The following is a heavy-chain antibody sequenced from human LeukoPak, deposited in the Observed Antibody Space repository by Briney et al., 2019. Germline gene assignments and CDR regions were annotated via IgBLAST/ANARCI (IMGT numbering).Heavy chain of an antibody. D-gene: IGHD2-8*02. V-gene: IGHV1-2*02. CDR3: ARGTGNYCFDY. CDR1: GYTFIAYY. CDR2: INPNSGDT. Sequence: ASVKVSCKTSGYTFIAYYMHWVRQAPGQGREWMGWINPNSGDTNYAHKFQGRVTMTRDTSISTAYMELSRLRSDDTAVYYCARGTGNYCFDYWGQGTLVTVSS. J-gene: IGHJ4*02.